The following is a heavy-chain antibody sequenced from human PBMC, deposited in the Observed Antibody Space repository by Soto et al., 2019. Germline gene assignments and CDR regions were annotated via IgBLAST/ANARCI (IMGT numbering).Heavy chain of an antibody. CDR1: GDTFTFYS. J-gene: IGHJ4*02. CDR2: INPILSMS. V-gene: IGHV1-69*02. Sequence: QVQLVXSGAEVKKPGSSVRVSCKASGDTFTFYSINWVRQAPGLGLEWMGRINPILSMSNYAQRFQGRVTITADKSTSTAYMELSSLRSEDTAMYYCASSYGSGYRAFDYWGQGALVTVSS. D-gene: IGHD3-10*01. CDR3: ASSYGSGYRAFDY.